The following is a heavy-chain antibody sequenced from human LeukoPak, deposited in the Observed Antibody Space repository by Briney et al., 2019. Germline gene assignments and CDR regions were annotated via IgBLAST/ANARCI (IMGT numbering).Heavy chain of an antibody. CDR1: GFTFSSFG. V-gene: IGHV3-30*03. CDR3: ARDRTTALGGMDV. J-gene: IGHJ6*02. Sequence: GGSLRLSCAASGFTFSSFGMQWVRQAPGKGLEWVAVISYDGSIKYYADSVKGRFSISRDNSKNTLYLQMNSLRAEDTAVYYCARDRTTALGGMDVWGQGTTVTVSS. D-gene: IGHD4-17*01. CDR2: ISYDGSIK.